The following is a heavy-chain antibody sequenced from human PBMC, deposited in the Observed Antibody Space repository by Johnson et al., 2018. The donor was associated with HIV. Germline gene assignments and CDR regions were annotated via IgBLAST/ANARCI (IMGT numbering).Heavy chain of an antibody. J-gene: IGHJ3*02. Sequence: QVQLVESGGGVVQPGRSLRLSCAASGLTFSSYGMHWVRQAPGKGLEWVAVIWYDGSNKYYADSVKGRFTISRDNSKNTLYLQMNSLRAEDTAVYYCAKPPFYAFDIWGQGTMVTVSS. CDR1: GLTFSSYG. CDR2: IWYDGSNK. CDR3: AKPPFYAFDI. V-gene: IGHV3-33*06.